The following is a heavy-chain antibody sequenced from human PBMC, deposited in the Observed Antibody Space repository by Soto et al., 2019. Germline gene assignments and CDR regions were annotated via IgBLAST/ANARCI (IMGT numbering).Heavy chain of an antibody. Sequence: LAPTCSASAHSVRSGDLSWSWIRPPPGMRLDWIGYSYYNGSTNYNPSLKSRVTISSDTSKNQFSLRLFSVTAADTAVYYCARDRPRTIYNSDYYNYGMDVWGQGTTGTV. J-gene: IGHJ6*02. CDR1: AHSVRSGDLS. D-gene: IGHD6-19*01. CDR2: SYYNGST. CDR3: ARDRPRTIYNSDYYNYGMDV. V-gene: IGHV4-61*08.